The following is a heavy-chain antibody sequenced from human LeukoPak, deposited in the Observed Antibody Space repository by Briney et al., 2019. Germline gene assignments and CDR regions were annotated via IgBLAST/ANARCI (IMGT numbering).Heavy chain of an antibody. V-gene: IGHV4-30-2*01. CDR1: GGSISSGGYY. J-gene: IGHJ5*02. D-gene: IGHD6-19*01. CDR2: IYHSGST. CDR3: ATTVAGTDWFDP. Sequence: SQTLSLTCTVSGGSISSGGYYWSWIRQPPGKGLEWIGYIYHSGSTYYNPSLKSRVTISVDRSKNQFSLKLSSVTAADTAVYYCATTVAGTDWFDPRGQGTLVTVSS.